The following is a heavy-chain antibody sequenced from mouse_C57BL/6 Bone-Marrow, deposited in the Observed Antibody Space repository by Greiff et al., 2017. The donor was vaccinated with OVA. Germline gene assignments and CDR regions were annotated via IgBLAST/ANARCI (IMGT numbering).Heavy chain of an antibody. D-gene: IGHD1-1*01. CDR1: GYTFTDYE. J-gene: IGHJ3*01. CDR3: YYDDFAY. V-gene: IGHV1-15*01. Sequence: VKLQQSGAELVRPGASVTLSCKASGYTFTDYEMHWVKQTPVHGLEWIGAIDPETGGTAYNQKFKGKAILTADKSSSTAYMELRSLTSEDYAVYYSYYDDFAYWGQGTLVTVSA. CDR2: IDPETGGT.